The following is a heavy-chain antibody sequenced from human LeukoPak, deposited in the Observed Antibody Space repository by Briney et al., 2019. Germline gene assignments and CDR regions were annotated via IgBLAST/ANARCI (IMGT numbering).Heavy chain of an antibody. Sequence: PSETLSLTCTVSGGSISSSSYYWGWIRQPPGKGLEWIGSIYYSGSTNYNPSLKTRVTISVDKSKNQFSLKLSSVTAADTAVYYCARVQQLRAIDYWGQGTLSPSPQ. CDR2: IYYSGST. V-gene: IGHV4-39*07. CDR1: GGSISSSSYY. D-gene: IGHD6-13*01. CDR3: ARVQQLRAIDY. J-gene: IGHJ4*02.